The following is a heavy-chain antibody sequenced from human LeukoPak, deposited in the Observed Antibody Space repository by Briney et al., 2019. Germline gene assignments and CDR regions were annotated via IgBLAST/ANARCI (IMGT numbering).Heavy chain of an antibody. J-gene: IGHJ3*02. Sequence: SETLSLTCTVSGGSISSYYWSWIRQSPGKGLEWIGYIYYSGSTNYNPSLKSRVTISVDTSKNQFSLKLSSVTAADTAVYYCARAYSSGWYGKDAFDIWGQGTMVTVSS. CDR2: IYYSGST. CDR1: GGSISSYY. D-gene: IGHD6-19*01. V-gene: IGHV4-59*01. CDR3: ARAYSSGWYGKDAFDI.